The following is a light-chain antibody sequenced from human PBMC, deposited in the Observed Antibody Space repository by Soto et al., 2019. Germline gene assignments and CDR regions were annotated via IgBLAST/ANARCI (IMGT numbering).Light chain of an antibody. V-gene: IGKV3-20*01. CDR3: QQYVNWPKT. CDR2: DTV. J-gene: IGKJ1*01. CDR1: QSVSSNY. Sequence: EIVLTQSPGTLSLSPGDRATLSCRASQSVSSNYVAWFQQKYGQAPRLLIYDTVSRAAGVPGRFSGSGSGTEFTLTISSLQSEDYGVYFCQQYVNWPKTFGHGTKV.